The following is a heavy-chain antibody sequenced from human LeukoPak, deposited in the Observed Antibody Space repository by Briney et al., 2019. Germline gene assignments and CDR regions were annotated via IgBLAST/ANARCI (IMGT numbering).Heavy chain of an antibody. CDR3: ARDYPPD. V-gene: IGHV3-74*01. J-gene: IGHJ4*02. CDR1: GFTFSNSW. CDR2: VNSDGKTT. Sequence: GGSLRLSCVASGFTFSNSWMHWVRQAPGKGLVWVSRVNSDGKTTTYADSVKGRFTISRDNAQNTLYLQMNSLSAEDTAVYYCARDYPPDWGQGTLVTVSA.